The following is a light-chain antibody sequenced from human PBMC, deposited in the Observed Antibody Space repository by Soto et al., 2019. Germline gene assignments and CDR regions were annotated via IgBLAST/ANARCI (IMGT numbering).Light chain of an antibody. J-gene: IGLJ1*01. CDR2: EVT. CDR1: SSDVGAYDY. V-gene: IGLV2-14*01. Sequence: QSVLTQPASVSASPGQSITVSCTGTSSDVGAYDYVSWYQHHPGKAPKLVIFEVTNRPSGVSNRFSGSKSGNTASLTISGLQAEDEADYHCTSYTTSTTYVFGTGTKLTVL. CDR3: TSYTTSTTYV.